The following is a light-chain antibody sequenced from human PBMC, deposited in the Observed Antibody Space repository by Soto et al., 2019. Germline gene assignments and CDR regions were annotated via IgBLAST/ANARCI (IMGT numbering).Light chain of an antibody. CDR2: LGS. J-gene: IGKJ1*01. CDR3: MQALRNPWT. Sequence: DIVMTQFPLSLPVTPGEPASISCTSSQSLLNSNGNNYLDWYLQKPGQSPQLLIHLGSKRASGVRDRFSASASGTSFTLKISRVEAEDVGVYYCMQALRNPWTFGQGTKVEIK. CDR1: QSLLNSNGNNY. V-gene: IGKV2-28*01.